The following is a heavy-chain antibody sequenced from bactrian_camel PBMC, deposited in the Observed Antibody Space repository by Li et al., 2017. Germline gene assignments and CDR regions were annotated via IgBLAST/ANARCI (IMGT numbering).Heavy chain of an antibody. CDR2: SYSEGGKT. V-gene: IGHV3S7*01. CDR3: ATENSSQEGVEYNY. Sequence: HVQLVESGGGSVQPGGSLRLSCSASGFTFSSYGISWVRQAPGKGLEWVAGSYSEGGKTDYADFVEGRFAITRDNVKNILFLQMNDLKPEDTAKYFCATENSSQEGVEYNYWGQGTQVTVS. J-gene: IGHJ4*01. CDR1: GFTFSSYG. D-gene: IGHD4*01.